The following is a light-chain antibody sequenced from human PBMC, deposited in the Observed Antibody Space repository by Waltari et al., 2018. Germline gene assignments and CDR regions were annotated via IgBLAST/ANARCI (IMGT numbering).Light chain of an antibody. Sequence: SYELTQAPSVSVSPGQTARHPCPGDHLPHKYAYWYQQKSGQAPVLVIYEDSKRPPGIPERFSGSSSGTMATLTISGAQVEDEADYYCYSTDSSGNHYVFGTGTKVTVL. J-gene: IGLJ1*01. V-gene: IGLV3-10*01. CDR3: YSTDSSGNHYV. CDR1: HLPHKY. CDR2: EDS.